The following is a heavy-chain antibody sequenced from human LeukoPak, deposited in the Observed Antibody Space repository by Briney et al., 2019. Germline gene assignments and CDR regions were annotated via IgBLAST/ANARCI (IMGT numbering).Heavy chain of an antibody. Sequence: PGRSLRLTCAASGFTFTSFGMHWVRQPPGKGLERVAVIWYDGSNTFYADSVKVRFTISRDNYKNTLYLQMDSLRAEDTAVYYCARDVGGSLDYWGHGTLVTVSS. CDR2: IWYDGSNT. V-gene: IGHV3-33*01. CDR3: ARDVGGSLDY. J-gene: IGHJ4*01. D-gene: IGHD1-26*01. CDR1: GFTFTSFG.